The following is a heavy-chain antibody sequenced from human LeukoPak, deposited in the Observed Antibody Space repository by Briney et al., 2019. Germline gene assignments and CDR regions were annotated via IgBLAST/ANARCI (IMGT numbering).Heavy chain of an antibody. Sequence: GGSLRLSCAASGFTFSSYWMNWVRQAPGKGLGWVSRIASDGSSTTHADSVKGRFSISRDNAKNTMYLQMNSLRVEDTAVYYCARGRPHGNDYWGQGTLVTVSS. CDR2: IASDGSST. V-gene: IGHV3-74*01. CDR1: GFTFSSYW. CDR3: ARGRPHGNDY. J-gene: IGHJ4*02. D-gene: IGHD4-23*01.